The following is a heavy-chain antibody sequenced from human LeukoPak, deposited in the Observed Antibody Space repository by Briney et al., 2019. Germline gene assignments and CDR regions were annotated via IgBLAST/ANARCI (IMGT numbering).Heavy chain of an antibody. V-gene: IGHV4-4*02. J-gene: IGHJ6*03. CDR3: ARTTEGYCRGSSCYYYYYYMDV. CDR1: GGSINSGVW. D-gene: IGHD2-15*01. Sequence: PSETLSLTCGVSGGSINSGVWWSWVRQPPGKGLEWIGEIYHGGGSNYNPSLKSRVTISVDTSKNQFSLKLSSVTAADTAVYYCARTTEGYCRGSSCYYYYYYMDVGGKDNTLTVSS. CDR2: IYHGGGS.